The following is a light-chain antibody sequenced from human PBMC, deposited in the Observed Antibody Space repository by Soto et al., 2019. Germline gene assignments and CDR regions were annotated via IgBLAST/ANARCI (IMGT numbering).Light chain of an antibody. CDR2: EVS. CDR3: SSYTSSSTPHYV. J-gene: IGLJ1*01. Sequence: QSALAQPASVSGSPGQSITISCTGTSSDVGGYNYVSWYQQHPGKAPKLMIYEVSNRPSGVSNRFSGSKSGNTASLTISGLQAEDEADYYCSSYTSSSTPHYVFGTGTKVTVL. V-gene: IGLV2-14*01. CDR1: SSDVGGYNY.